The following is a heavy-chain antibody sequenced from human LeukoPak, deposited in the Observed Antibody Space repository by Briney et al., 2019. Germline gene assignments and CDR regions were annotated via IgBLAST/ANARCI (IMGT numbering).Heavy chain of an antibody. V-gene: IGHV3-21*04. CDR1: GFTFSSYS. Sequence: GGSLRLSCAASGFTFSSYSMNWVRQVPGKGLEWVSSISVSSSYIYYADSVKGRFTISRDNSKNTLYLQMNSLRAEDTAVYYCAKGEWELIWGQGTMVTVSS. J-gene: IGHJ3*02. CDR2: ISVSSSYI. D-gene: IGHD1-26*01. CDR3: AKGEWELI.